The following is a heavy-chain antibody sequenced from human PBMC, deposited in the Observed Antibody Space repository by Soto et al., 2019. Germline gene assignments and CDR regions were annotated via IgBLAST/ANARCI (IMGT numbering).Heavy chain of an antibody. CDR3: AADLGGYYDFWSGYYRSSSYYYYGMDV. CDR1: GFTFTSSA. CDR2: IVVGSGNT. J-gene: IGHJ6*02. D-gene: IGHD3-3*01. Sequence: ASVKVSCKASGFTFTSSAVQWVRQARGQRLEWIGWIVVGSGNTNYAQKFQERVTITRAMSTSTAYMELSSLRSEGTAVYYCAADLGGYYDFWSGYYRSSSYYYYGMDVWGQGTTVTVSS. V-gene: IGHV1-58*01.